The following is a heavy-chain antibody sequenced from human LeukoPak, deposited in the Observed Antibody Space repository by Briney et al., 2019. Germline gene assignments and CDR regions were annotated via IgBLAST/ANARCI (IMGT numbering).Heavy chain of an antibody. CDR3: ARDGSGVWFDY. V-gene: IGHV1-18*01. J-gene: IGHJ4*02. D-gene: IGHD3-10*01. CDR2: INAYNGDT. Sequence: ASVKVSCKASNYTFISYGISWVRQAPEQGLEWMAWINAYNGDTNYAQKFQGRVTLTTDTSTSTAYMELRSLRSDDTAVYYCARDGSGVWFDYWGQGTLVTVSS. CDR1: NYTFISYG.